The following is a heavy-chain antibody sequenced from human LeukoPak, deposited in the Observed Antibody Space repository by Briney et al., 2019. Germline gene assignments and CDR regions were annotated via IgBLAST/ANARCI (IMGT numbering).Heavy chain of an antibody. V-gene: IGHV3-11*04. CDR1: GFTFSDYY. CDR2: ISSSGSAI. CDR3: ASCSLYYDFWSGYYLDENY. D-gene: IGHD3-3*01. J-gene: IGHJ4*02. Sequence: PGGSLRLSCAASGFTFSDYYMSWIRQAPGKGLEWVSYISSSGSAIYYADSVKGRFTISRDNAKNSLYLQMNSLRAEDTAVYYCASCSLYYDFWSGYYLDENYWGQGTLVTVSS.